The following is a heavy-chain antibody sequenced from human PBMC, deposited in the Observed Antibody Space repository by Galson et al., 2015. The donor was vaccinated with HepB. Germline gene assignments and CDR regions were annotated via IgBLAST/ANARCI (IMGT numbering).Heavy chain of an antibody. D-gene: IGHD3-9*01. CDR1: GFTVSSNY. Sequence: SLRLSCAASGFTVSSNYMSWVRQAPGKGLEWVSVIYSCGSTYYADSVKGRFTISRDNSKNTLYLQMNSLRAEDTAGYYCARDRILTGAEDVWGSGTTVTVSS. J-gene: IGHJ6*04. V-gene: IGHV3-66*03. CDR2: IYSCGST. CDR3: ARDRILTGAEDV.